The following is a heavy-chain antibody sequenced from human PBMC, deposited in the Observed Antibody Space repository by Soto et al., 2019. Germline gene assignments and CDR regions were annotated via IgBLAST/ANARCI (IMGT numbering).Heavy chain of an antibody. CDR3: ARVAGISYYNHMDV. CDR1: GVSLKTYY. V-gene: IGHV4-59*01. Sequence: QVHLQESGPGLVRPSETLSLTCTVSGVSLKTYYWSWIRLPPGGGLEWIGYIFSSGSPNYNPSLRSRVTMSVETSNNLCSLKMSSVTAADTAVYYCARVAGISYYNHMDVWGKGTTVTVSS. CDR2: IFSSGSP. D-gene: IGHD1-20*01. J-gene: IGHJ6*03.